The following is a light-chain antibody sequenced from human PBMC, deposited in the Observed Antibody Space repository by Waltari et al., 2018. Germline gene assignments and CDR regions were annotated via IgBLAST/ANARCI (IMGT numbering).Light chain of an antibody. J-gene: IGKJ5*01. CDR2: AAS. V-gene: IGKV1-39*01. Sequence: DIQMTQSPSSLSASVGDTVTITCRADQSINTYLNWYQQRPGKAPKLLIYAASTVQGGVPSRFSGSGSGTDFTLTISSLQPEDFATFYCQQTYKTPITFGQGTRLDVK. CDR1: QSINTY. CDR3: QQTYKTPIT.